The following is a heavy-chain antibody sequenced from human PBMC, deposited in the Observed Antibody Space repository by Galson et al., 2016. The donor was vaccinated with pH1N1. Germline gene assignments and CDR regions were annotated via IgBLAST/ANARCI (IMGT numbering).Heavy chain of an antibody. CDR2: INYIGGNI. J-gene: IGHJ4*02. D-gene: IGHD6-19*01. CDR1: GFTFGDYG. CDR3: ARRPGTAVPGLLDF. Sequence: SLRLSCAASGFTFGDYGMTWVRQAPGKGLEWVASINYIGGNIAYADSMKGRFTISRDNAKSSLYLQMNSLRAEDTALYYCARRPGTAVPGLLDFWGQGTLVIVSS. V-gene: IGHV3-20*04.